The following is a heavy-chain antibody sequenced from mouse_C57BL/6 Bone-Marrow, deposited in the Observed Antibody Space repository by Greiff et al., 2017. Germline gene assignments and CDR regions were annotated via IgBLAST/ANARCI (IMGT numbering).Heavy chain of an antibody. CDR3: ARLVDGYYIYWYFDV. CDR1: GYTFTSYW. D-gene: IGHD2-3*01. V-gene: IGHV1-59*01. Sequence: QVQLQQPGAELVRPGTSVKLSCKASGYTFTSYWMPWVKQRPGQGLEWIGVIDPSDSYTNYNQKFKGQATLTVDTSSSTAYMQLSSLTSEDSAVYYCARLVDGYYIYWYFDVWGTGTTVTVSS. J-gene: IGHJ1*03. CDR2: IDPSDSYT.